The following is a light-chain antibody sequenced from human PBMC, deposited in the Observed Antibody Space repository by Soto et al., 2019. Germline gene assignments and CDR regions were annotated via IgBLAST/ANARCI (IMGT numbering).Light chain of an antibody. CDR1: QDISNY. Sequence: DIQMTQSPSSLSASVGDRVTITCQASQDISNYLNWFQQKPGKAPKLLIYDASNLETGVSSRFSGSGSGTDFTFTISSLQPEDIATYDCQQYDNLPLTFGPGTKVDVK. CDR2: DAS. CDR3: QQYDNLPLT. J-gene: IGKJ3*01. V-gene: IGKV1-33*01.